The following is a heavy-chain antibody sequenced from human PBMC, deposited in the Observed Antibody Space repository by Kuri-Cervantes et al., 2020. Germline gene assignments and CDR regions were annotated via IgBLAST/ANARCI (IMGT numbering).Heavy chain of an antibody. J-gene: IGHJ4*02. CDR2: ISSSSSYI. CDR3: ARAATSSRAGVYFDY. D-gene: IGHD5-24*01. V-gene: IGHV3-21*03. Sequence: GESLKISCAASGFTSSSYSMNWVRQAPGKGLEWVSSISSSSSYIYYADSVKGRFTISRDNAKNSLYLQMNSLRAEDTAVYYCARAATSSRAGVYFDYWGQGTLVTVSS. CDR1: GFTSSSYS.